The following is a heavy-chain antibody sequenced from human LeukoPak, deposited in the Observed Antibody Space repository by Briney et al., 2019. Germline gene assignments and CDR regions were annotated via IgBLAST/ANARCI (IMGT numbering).Heavy chain of an antibody. D-gene: IGHD3-22*01. V-gene: IGHV5-51*01. CDR3: ARLHYDSSGYYPYYFDY. CDR2: IYPGDSDT. CDR1: GYSFTSYW. J-gene: IGHJ4*02. Sequence: GESLKISCQVSGYSFTSYWIGWVCQMPGKGLEWMGIIYPGDSDTRYSPSFQGQVTISADKSISTAYLQWSSLKASDTAMYYCARLHYDSSGYYPYYFDYWGQGTLVTVSS.